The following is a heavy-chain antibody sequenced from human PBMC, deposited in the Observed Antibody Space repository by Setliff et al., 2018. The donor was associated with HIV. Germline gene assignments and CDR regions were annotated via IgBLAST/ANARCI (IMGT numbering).Heavy chain of an antibody. Sequence: GGSLRLSCVASGFTFSDYSMSWVRQAPGKGLEWVSYISSSSSTIYYADSVKGRFTISRDNAKNSLYLQMNSLRAEDTAVYYCARGIYTGYDHFDYWGQGTLVTVSS. CDR3: ARGIYTGYDHFDY. CDR1: GFTFSDYS. D-gene: IGHD5-12*01. J-gene: IGHJ4*02. V-gene: IGHV3-48*01. CDR2: ISSSSSTI.